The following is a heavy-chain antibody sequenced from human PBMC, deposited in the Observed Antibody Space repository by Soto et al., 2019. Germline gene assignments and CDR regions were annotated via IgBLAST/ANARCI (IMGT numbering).Heavy chain of an antibody. CDR2: IIPIFGTA. Sequence: SVKVSCKASGGTFSSYAISWVRQAPGQGLEWMGGIIPIFGTANYAQKFQGRVTITADTSTSTAYMELSSLRSDDTAVYYCARDNSGYIPHYCSQGTLVTVSS. CDR1: GGTFSSYA. CDR3: ARDNSGYIPHY. D-gene: IGHD3-22*01. V-gene: IGHV1-69*06. J-gene: IGHJ4*02.